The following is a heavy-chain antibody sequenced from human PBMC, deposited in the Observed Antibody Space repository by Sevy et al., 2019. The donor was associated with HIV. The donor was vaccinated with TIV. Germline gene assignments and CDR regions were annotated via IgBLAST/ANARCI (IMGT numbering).Heavy chain of an antibody. CDR3: VKGPHPAVTTSYALDV. Sequence: GGSLRLSCAASGFTFSSYAMTWVRQAPGKGLEWVTFIRNDGSTKYYADSVRGRFTASRDNPKNTLYLQMNSLRPEDTAVYYCVKGPHPAVTTSYALDVWGQGTTVTVSS. CDR1: GFTFSSYA. J-gene: IGHJ6*02. CDR2: IRNDGSTK. D-gene: IGHD4-17*01. V-gene: IGHV3-30*02.